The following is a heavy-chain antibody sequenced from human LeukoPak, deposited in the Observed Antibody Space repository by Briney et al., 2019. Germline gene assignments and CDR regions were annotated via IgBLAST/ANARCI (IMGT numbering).Heavy chain of an antibody. V-gene: IGHV3-30*18. CDR3: AKDIVVVPAALLGDY. J-gene: IGHJ4*02. CDR1: GFTFSSYG. Sequence: PGRSLRLSCAASGFTFSSYGMHWVRQAPAKGLEWVAVISYDGSNKYYADSVKGRFTISRDNSKNTLYLQMNSLRAEDTAVYYCAKDIVVVPAALLGDYWGQGTLVTVSS. D-gene: IGHD2-2*01. CDR2: ISYDGSNK.